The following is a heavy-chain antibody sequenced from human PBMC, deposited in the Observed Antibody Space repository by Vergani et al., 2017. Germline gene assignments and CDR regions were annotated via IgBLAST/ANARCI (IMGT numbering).Heavy chain of an antibody. CDR3: ARHAVSGYYYDSGKEFDY. CDR1: GGSISSSSYY. Sequence: QLQLQESGPGLVKPSETLSLTCTVSGGSISSSSYYWGWIRQPPGKGLEWIGSIYYSGSTYYNPSHKSLVTISVDTSKNQFALKLGSVTAADTAVYYCARHAVSGYYYDSGKEFDYWGQGTLVTVSS. V-gene: IGHV4-39*01. CDR2: IYYSGST. D-gene: IGHD3-22*01. J-gene: IGHJ4*02.